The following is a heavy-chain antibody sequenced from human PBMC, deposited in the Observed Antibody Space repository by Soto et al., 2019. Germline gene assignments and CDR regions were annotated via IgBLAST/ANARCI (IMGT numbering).Heavy chain of an antibody. Sequence: ASVKVSCKASGYTFTSYGISWVRQAPGQGLEWMGWISAYNGNTNYAQKLQGRVTMTTDTSTSTAYMELRSLRSDDTAVYYCARILGSSGWYFYYYYMDVWGKGTTVTVSS. CDR1: GYTFTSYG. J-gene: IGHJ6*03. V-gene: IGHV1-18*01. D-gene: IGHD6-19*01. CDR2: ISAYNGNT. CDR3: ARILGSSGWYFYYYYMDV.